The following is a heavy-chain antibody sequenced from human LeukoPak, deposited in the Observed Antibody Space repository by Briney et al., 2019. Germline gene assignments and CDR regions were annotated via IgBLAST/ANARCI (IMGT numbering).Heavy chain of an antibody. CDR3: ARGAVSGYCNYMDV. CDR1: GFTFTKYA. D-gene: IGHD2-15*01. J-gene: IGHJ6*03. Sequence: GGSLRLSCAASGFTFTKYAMSWVRQAAGKGLEWVSAIGGSGTKTFYAESVKGRFTISRDNSNNILFLQMDSLRAEDTAVYYCARGAVSGYCNYMDVWGKGTTVTVSS. CDR2: IGGSGTKT. V-gene: IGHV3-23*01.